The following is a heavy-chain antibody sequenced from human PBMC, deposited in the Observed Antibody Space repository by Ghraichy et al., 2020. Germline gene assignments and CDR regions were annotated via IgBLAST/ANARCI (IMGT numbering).Heavy chain of an antibody. CDR1: GFTFSNAW. D-gene: IGHD3-3*01. J-gene: IGHJ6*02. CDR2: IKSKTDGGTT. CDR3: TSSPNYDFWSGYPYYYGMDV. Sequence: GGSLRLSCAASGFTFSNAWMSWVRQAPGKGLEWVGRIKSKTDGGTTDYAAPVKGRFTISRDDSKNTLYLQMNSLKTEDTAVYYCTSSPNYDFWSGYPYYYGMDVWGQGTTVTVSS. V-gene: IGHV3-15*01.